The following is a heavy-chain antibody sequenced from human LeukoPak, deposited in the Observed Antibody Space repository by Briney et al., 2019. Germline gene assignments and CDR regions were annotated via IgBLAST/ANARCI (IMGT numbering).Heavy chain of an antibody. D-gene: IGHD6-19*01. CDR2: ISGSGGDT. CDR1: GFTFRSYA. V-gene: IGHV3-23*01. Sequence: PGGSLRLSCAASGFTFRSYAIYWVRQAPGKGLEWVSGISGSGGDTYFADSVKGRFTIPRDNSKNTVFLQMDSLRAEDTAAYYCAKTTAGYSSGRYPGWPIDYWGQGTLVTVSS. CDR3: AKTTAGYSSGRYPGWPIDY. J-gene: IGHJ4*02.